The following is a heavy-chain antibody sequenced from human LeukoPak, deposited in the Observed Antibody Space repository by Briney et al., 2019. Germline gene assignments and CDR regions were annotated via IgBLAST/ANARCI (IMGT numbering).Heavy chain of an antibody. V-gene: IGHV3-48*03. Sequence: RPGRSLRPSCAASGFTASSYEMNWARQAPGEGLEWVSYISSSGSTIFYADSVKGRFTISRDNAKNSLYLQMNSLRAEDTAVYYCAELGITMIGGVWGKGTTVTISS. CDR3: AELGITMIGGV. CDR1: GFTASSYE. J-gene: IGHJ6*04. CDR2: ISSSGSTI. D-gene: IGHD3-10*02.